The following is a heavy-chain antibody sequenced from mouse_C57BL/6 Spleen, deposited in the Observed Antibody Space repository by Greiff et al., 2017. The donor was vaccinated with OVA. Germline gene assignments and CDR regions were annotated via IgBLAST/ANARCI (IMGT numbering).Heavy chain of an antibody. CDR2: LNPSDSDT. V-gene: IGHV1-74*01. D-gene: IGHD2-3*01. CDR3: AIHCGYYVGYFDV. J-gene: IGHJ1*03. Sequence: VQLQQPGAELVKPGASVKVSCKASGYTFTSYWMNWGKQRPGQSLEWIGRLNPSDSDTNYNQKFKGKATLTVENSSSTAYMQLSSLTSDDSSVYSWAIHCGYYVGYFDVWGTGTTVTVSS. CDR1: GYTFTSYW.